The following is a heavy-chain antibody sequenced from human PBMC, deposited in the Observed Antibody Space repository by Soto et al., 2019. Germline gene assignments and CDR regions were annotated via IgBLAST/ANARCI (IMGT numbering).Heavy chain of an antibody. V-gene: IGHV3-48*03. CDR1: GFTFSSYE. CDR2: ISSSVSTI. Sequence: GGSLRLSCAASGFTFSSYEMNWVRQAPGKGLEWVSYISSSVSTIYYADSVKGRFTISRDNAKNSLYLQMNSLRAEDTAVYYCAREDIVVVVAATLHSNYSYGMDVWGQGTKVTVSS. CDR3: AREDIVVVVAATLHSNYSYGMDV. J-gene: IGHJ6*02. D-gene: IGHD2-15*01.